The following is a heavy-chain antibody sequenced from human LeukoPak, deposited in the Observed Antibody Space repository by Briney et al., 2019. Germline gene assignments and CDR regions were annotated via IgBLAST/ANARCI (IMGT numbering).Heavy chain of an antibody. CDR3: ARDLAWGNRGRVDY. CDR1: GYTFTSYG. D-gene: IGHD1-26*01. CDR2: ISAYNGNT. Sequence: GASVKVSCKASGYTFTSYGISWVRQAPGQGLEWMGWISAYNGNTNYAQKLQGRVTMTTDTSTGTAYMELRSLRSDDTAVYYCARDLAWGNRGRVDYWGQGTLVTVSS. V-gene: IGHV1-18*01. J-gene: IGHJ4*02.